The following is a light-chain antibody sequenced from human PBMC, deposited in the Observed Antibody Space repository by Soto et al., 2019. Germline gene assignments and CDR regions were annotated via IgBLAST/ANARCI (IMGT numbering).Light chain of an antibody. Sequence: EIVLTQSPGTLSLSPGERATLSCRASQSVSSSYLAWYQQKPGQAPRLLIYGASSRATGIPDRFSGSGSGTDFTLTISRLEPEDFAVYYCQQYRRSPYVTFGQGTKADIK. CDR2: GAS. V-gene: IGKV3-20*01. CDR3: QQYRRSPYVT. J-gene: IGKJ1*01. CDR1: QSVSSSY.